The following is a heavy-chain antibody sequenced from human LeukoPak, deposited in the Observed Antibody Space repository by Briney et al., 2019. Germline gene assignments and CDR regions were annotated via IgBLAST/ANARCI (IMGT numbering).Heavy chain of an antibody. CDR3: ASFYDSSVR. V-gene: IGHV4-38-2*01. CDR2: IYHSGST. D-gene: IGHD3-22*01. J-gene: IGHJ4*02. Sequence: KPSETLSLTCAVSGYSISSSYYWGWIRQPPGKGLEWIGTIYHSGSTHYNPSLKSRVTLSVDTSKNQFSLKLRSVTAADTAVYYCASFYDSSVRWGQGTLVTVSS. CDR1: GYSISSSYY.